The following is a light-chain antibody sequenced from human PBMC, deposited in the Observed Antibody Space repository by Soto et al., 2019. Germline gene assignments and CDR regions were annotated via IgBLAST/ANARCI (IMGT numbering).Light chain of an antibody. CDR2: LNSDGSH. CDR1: SGHNSYA. Sequence: QAVVTQPPSASASLGASVKLTCTLSSGHNSYAIAWHQQQPEKGPRYLMKLNSDGSHSKGDGIPDRFSGSSSGAERYLTISSLESEDEADYYCQTWSTHIRVFGGGTQLTVL. V-gene: IGLV4-69*01. J-gene: IGLJ3*02. CDR3: QTWSTHIRV.